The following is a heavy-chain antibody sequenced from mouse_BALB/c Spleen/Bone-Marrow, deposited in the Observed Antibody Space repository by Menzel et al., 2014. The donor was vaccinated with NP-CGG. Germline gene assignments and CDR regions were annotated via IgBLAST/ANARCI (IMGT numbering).Heavy chain of an antibody. CDR3: ARGTGYYFDY. D-gene: IGHD3-3*01. V-gene: IGHV3-8*02. J-gene: IGHJ2*01. CDR1: GDSITNAY. Sequence: EVQLQESGPSLVKPSQTLSLTCSVTGDSITNAYWNWIRKFPGNKIDYMGYIRYSGNTYYNPSLKSRISITRNTSKNQSYLQLKSVTTEDTATYFCARGTGYYFDYWGQGTTLT. CDR2: IRYSGNT.